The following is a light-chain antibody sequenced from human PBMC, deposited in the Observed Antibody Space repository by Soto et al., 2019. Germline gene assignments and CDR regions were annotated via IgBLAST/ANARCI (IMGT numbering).Light chain of an antibody. CDR3: SSYTRSSTRV. Sequence: QSVLTQPASVSGSPGQSITISCTGTSSDVGGYNYVSWYQQHPGKAPKLMIYDVSNRPSGVSNRFSGSKSGSTASLTISGLQAEDEADYYCSSYTRSSTRVFGTGTKVTVL. V-gene: IGLV2-14*01. J-gene: IGLJ1*01. CDR1: SSDVGGYNY. CDR2: DVS.